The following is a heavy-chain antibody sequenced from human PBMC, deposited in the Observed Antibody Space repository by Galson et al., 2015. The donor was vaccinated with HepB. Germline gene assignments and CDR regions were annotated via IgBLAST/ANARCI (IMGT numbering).Heavy chain of an antibody. V-gene: IGHV3-66*01. CDR2: IYSGGST. CDR3: ARAMNWNDMELLV. D-gene: IGHD1-1*01. J-gene: IGHJ4*02. Sequence: SLRLSCAASGFTVSSNYMSWVRQAPGKGLEWVSVIYSGGSTYYADSVKGRFTISRDNSKNTLYLQMNSLRAEDTAVYYCARAMNWNDMELLVWGQGTLVTVSS. CDR1: GFTVSSNY.